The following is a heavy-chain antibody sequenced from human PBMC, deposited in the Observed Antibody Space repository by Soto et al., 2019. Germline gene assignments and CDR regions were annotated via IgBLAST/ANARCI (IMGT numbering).Heavy chain of an antibody. Sequence: GGSLRLSCAASGFTFSSYGMHWVRQAPGKGLEWVAVISYDGSNKYYADSVKGRFTISRDNSKNTLYLQMNSLRAEDTAVYYCAKGPNIAAASYYYYGMDVWGQGTTVTVSS. CDR2: ISYDGSNK. V-gene: IGHV3-30*18. D-gene: IGHD6-13*01. J-gene: IGHJ6*02. CDR1: GFTFSSYG. CDR3: AKGPNIAAASYYYYGMDV.